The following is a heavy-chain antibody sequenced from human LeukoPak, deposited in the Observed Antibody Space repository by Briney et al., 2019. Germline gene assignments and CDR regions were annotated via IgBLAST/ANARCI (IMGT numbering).Heavy chain of an antibody. V-gene: IGHV4-61*02. Sequence: SQTLSLTCTVSGGSISSGSYYWSWIRQPAGKGLEWIGRIYTSGSTNYNPSLKSRVTISVDTSKNQFSLKLSSVTAGDTAVYYCATEGFVGARVRDIWGQGTMVTVSS. J-gene: IGHJ3*02. CDR2: IYTSGST. D-gene: IGHD1-26*01. CDR3: ATEGFVGARVRDI. CDR1: GGSISSGSYY.